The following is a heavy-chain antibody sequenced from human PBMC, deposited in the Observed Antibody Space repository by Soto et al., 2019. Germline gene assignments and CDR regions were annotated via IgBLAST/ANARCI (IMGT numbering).Heavy chain of an antibody. Sequence: QVQLVESGGGVVQPGRSLRLSCAASGFTFRNYGMHWVRQAPGKGLEWVTAIQSDGSKKYNADSAKGRFTISRDDSKNALYMQMDSLRVEDTAVYYCARDFCRSPTCLDYWGQGTLVIVSS. CDR2: IQSDGSKK. V-gene: IGHV3-33*01. D-gene: IGHD2-2*01. CDR1: GFTFRNYG. J-gene: IGHJ4*02. CDR3: ARDFCRSPTCLDY.